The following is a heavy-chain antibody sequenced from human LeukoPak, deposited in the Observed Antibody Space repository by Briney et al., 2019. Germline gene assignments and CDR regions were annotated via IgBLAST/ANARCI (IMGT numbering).Heavy chain of an antibody. CDR1: GYIYTGYY. Sequence: ASVKVSCKASGYIYTGYYMNWVRQAPGQGLEWMGGINTNSGGTNYAQKFQGRVTMTRDTSISTAYIELNRLRSDDTAGYYFARDSSGYSYGYEDYWGQGALVTVSS. CDR2: INTNSGGT. V-gene: IGHV1-2*02. J-gene: IGHJ4*02. CDR3: ARDSSGYSYGYEDY. D-gene: IGHD5-18*01.